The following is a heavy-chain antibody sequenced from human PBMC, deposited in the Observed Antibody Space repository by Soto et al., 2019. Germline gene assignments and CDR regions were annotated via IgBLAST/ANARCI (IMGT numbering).Heavy chain of an antibody. Sequence: ASVKVSCKVSGYTLTELSMHWVRQAPGKGLEWMGGFDPEDGETIYAQKFQGRVTMTEDTSTDTAYMELSSLRSEDTAVYYCATVGSYYESGGFDYWGQGTLVTVSS. CDR3: ATVGSYYESGGFDY. J-gene: IGHJ4*02. CDR1: GYTLTELS. V-gene: IGHV1-24*01. D-gene: IGHD1-26*01. CDR2: FDPEDGET.